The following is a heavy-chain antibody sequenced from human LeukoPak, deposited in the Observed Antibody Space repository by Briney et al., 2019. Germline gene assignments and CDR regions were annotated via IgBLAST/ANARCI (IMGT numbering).Heavy chain of an antibody. J-gene: IGHJ5*02. Sequence: GSLRLSCAASGFTFSSCAMSWVRQTPGKGLEWVAGIGATGGSVYYADSAKGRFTISRDNSKDTLFLHLNNLRAEDTAVYYCVKDYILVYAAVTFFVSWGQGTHVPVSS. CDR1: GFTFSSCA. V-gene: IGHV3-23*01. CDR2: IGATGGSV. D-gene: IGHD2-15*01. CDR3: VKDYILVYAAVTFFVS.